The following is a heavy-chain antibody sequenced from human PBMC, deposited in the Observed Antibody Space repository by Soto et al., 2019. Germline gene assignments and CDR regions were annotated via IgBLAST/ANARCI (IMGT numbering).Heavy chain of an antibody. CDR3: AKASYSGYYYYGMDV. D-gene: IGHD5-12*01. J-gene: IGHJ6*02. CDR1: GFTFDDYA. CDR2: ISWDGGST. V-gene: IGHV3-43D*03. Sequence: GGSLRLSCAASGFTFDDYAMHWVRQAPGKGLEWVSLISWDGGSTYYADSVKGRFTISRDNSKNSLYLQMNSLRAEDTALYYCAKASYSGYYYYGMDVWGPGTTVTVSS.